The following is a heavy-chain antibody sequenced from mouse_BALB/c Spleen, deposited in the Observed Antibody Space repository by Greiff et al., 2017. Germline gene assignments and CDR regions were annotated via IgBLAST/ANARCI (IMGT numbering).Heavy chain of an antibody. CDR1: GFSLTSYD. D-gene: IGHD2-3*01. V-gene: IGHV2-9-2*01. J-gene: IGHJ4*01. CDR3: VRVDDGYPLYYAMDY. Sequence: QVQLQQSGPGLVAPSQSLSITCTVSGFSLTSYDISWIRQPPGKGLEWLGVIWTGGGTNYNSAFMSRLSISKDNSKTQVFLKMNSLQTDDTAIYYCVRVDDGYPLYYAMDYWGQGTSVTVSS. CDR2: IWTGGGT.